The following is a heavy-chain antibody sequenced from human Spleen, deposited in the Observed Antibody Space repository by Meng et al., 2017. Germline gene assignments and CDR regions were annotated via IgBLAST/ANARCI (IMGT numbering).Heavy chain of an antibody. J-gene: IGHJ4*02. CDR1: GYNFPDYW. D-gene: IGHD6-13*01. CDR2: INPYSDDT. CDR3: VRDEDISAAGYLFGDY. V-gene: IGHV1-2*06. Sequence: VPWVQSGAEVKEPGASVKVPCKPSGYNFPDYWLHGVRRAPGQGLEWMGRINPYSDDTHYAQNFHDRVTMTSDTSISTAYMELSRLRSDDTAVYYCVRDEDISAAGYLFGDYWGQGTLVTVSS.